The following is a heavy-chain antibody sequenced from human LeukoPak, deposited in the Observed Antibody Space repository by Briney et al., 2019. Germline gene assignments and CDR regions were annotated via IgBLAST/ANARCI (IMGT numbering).Heavy chain of an antibody. Sequence: PSETLSLTCTVSGGSISSGDYYWSWIRQPPGKGLEWIGYIYYSGSTYYNPSLKSRVTISVDTSKNQFSLKLSSVSAADTAVYYCARDGRWPDAFDLWGQGTMVTVSS. J-gene: IGHJ3*01. D-gene: IGHD4-23*01. CDR2: IYYSGST. CDR1: GGSISSGDYY. CDR3: ARDGRWPDAFDL. V-gene: IGHV4-30-4*01.